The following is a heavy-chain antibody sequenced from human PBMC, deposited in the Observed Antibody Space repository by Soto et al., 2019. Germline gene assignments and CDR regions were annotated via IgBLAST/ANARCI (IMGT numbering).Heavy chain of an antibody. D-gene: IGHD5-12*01. J-gene: IGHJ4*02. CDR1: GFTFSSYG. CDR2: ISYDGSNK. CDR3: AKDRGRRDGYNTYYFDY. V-gene: IGHV3-30*18. Sequence: PGGSLRLSCAASGFTFSSYGMHWVRQAPGKGLEWVAVISYDGSNKYYADSVKGRFTISRDNSKNTPYLQMNSLRAEDTAVYYCAKDRGRRDGYNTYYFDYWGQGTLVTVSS.